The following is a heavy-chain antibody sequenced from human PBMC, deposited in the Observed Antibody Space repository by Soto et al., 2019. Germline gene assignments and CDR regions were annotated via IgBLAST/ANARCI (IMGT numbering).Heavy chain of an antibody. Sequence: PSQTLSLTCAISGDSVSSNSAAWNWIRQSPSRGLEWLGRTYYRSKWYNDYAVSVKSRITINPDISKNQFSLQLNSVTPEDTAVYYCATGAHDSGGKPTPGYYYYRMDAWRQGTTVTVSS. V-gene: IGHV6-1*01. J-gene: IGHJ6*02. D-gene: IGHD4-17*01. CDR1: GDSVSSNSAA. CDR3: ATGAHDSGGKPTPGYYYYRMDA. CDR2: TYYRSKWYN.